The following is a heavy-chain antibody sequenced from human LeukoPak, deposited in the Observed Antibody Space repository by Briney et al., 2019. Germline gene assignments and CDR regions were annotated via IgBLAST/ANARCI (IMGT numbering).Heavy chain of an antibody. V-gene: IGHV4-39*02. D-gene: IGHD6-6*01. CDR3: VSNSSSSPWFDP. CDR1: GGSITSYTHY. J-gene: IGHJ5*02. Sequence: SEALSLTCTVSGGSITSYTHYWGCIRQPPGKWLEWIATVYYTGGTYYNPSLKSRVTISIDTSRNHLSLKLTSVIAADTAMYYCVSNSSSSPWFDPWGQGTLVTVSS. CDR2: VYYTGGT.